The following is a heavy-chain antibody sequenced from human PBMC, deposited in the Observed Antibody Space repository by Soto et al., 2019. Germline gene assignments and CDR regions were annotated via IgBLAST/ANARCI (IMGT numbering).Heavy chain of an antibody. V-gene: IGHV4-31*03. J-gene: IGHJ4*02. CDR2: IYYSGST. Sequence: QVQLQESGPGLVKPSQTLSLTCTVSGGSISSGGYYWSWIRQHPGKGLEWIGYIYYSGSTYYNPSLKSRVTISVGTSKNQFSLKLSSVTAADTDVYYCARLFLGGRLGAKSFDYWGQGTLVTVSS. D-gene: IGHD1-26*01. CDR1: GGSISSGGYY. CDR3: ARLFLGGRLGAKSFDY.